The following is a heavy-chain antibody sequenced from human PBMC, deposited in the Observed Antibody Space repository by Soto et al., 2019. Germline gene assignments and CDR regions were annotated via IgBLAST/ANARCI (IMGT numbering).Heavy chain of an antibody. D-gene: IGHD3-3*01. Sequence: GGSLRLSCAASGFTFSSYAMRWVRQAPGKGLEWVAVISYDGSNKYYADSVKGRFTISRDNSKNTLYLQMNSLRAEDTAVYYCARSYDFWSGYSPRPLYYYYGMDVWGQGTTVTVSS. CDR2: ISYDGSNK. J-gene: IGHJ6*02. CDR3: ARSYDFWSGYSPRPLYYYYGMDV. V-gene: IGHV3-30-3*01. CDR1: GFTFSSYA.